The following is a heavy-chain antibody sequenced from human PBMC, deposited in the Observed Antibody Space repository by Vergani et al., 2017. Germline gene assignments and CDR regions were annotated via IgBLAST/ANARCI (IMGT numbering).Heavy chain of an antibody. CDR1: GFTFSSYG. D-gene: IGHD3-3*01. CDR2: IRYDGSNK. J-gene: IGHJ4*02. Sequence: VQLVESGGGLVQPGGSLRLSCAASGFTFSSYGMHWVRQAPGKGLEWVAFIRYDGSNKYYADSVKGRFTISRDNSKNTLYLQMNSLRAEDTAVYYCAKDLRRFLEWLLSYFDYWGQGTLVTVSS. CDR3: AKDLRRFLEWLLSYFDY. V-gene: IGHV3-30*02.